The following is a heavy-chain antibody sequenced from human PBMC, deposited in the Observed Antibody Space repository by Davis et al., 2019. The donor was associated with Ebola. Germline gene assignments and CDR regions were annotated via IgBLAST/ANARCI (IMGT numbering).Heavy chain of an antibody. D-gene: IGHD2-15*01. CDR2: INPNSGGT. J-gene: IGHJ2*01. CDR3: VSSATLAYWYFDL. V-gene: IGHV1-2*02. Sequence: ASVKVSCKASGYTFTGYYMHWVRQAPGQGLEWMGWINPNSGGTNYAQRFQGRVTMTRDTSISTAYMELSRLRSDDTAVYYCVSSATLAYWYFDLWGRGTLVTVSS. CDR1: GYTFTGYY.